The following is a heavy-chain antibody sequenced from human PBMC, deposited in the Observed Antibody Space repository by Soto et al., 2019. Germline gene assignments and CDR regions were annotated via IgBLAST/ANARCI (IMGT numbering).Heavy chain of an antibody. Sequence: QITLKESGPTRVKPTQTLTLTCTFSGFSLTARPVGVGWIRQPPGKALEGLGIIYWDDDKRYSPSLKSRLTIAKDTAKNRVVLTMTNMDPLDTATYYCGHRADLNGNWNGGYFDFWGQGALVTVSS. CDR2: IYWDDDK. D-gene: IGHD1-1*01. CDR1: GFSLTARPVG. J-gene: IGHJ4*02. V-gene: IGHV2-5*02. CDR3: GHRADLNGNWNGGYFDF.